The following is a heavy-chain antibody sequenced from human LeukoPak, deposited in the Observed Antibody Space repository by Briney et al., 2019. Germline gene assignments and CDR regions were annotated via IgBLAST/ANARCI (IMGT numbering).Heavy chain of an antibody. CDR3: AREEKTMVRGVIDY. Sequence: GGSLRLSCAASGFTFSSYSMLWVRQAPGKGLEWVSYISSSSSTIYYADSVKGRFTISRDNAKNSLYLQMNSLRAEDTAVYYCAREEKTMVRGVIDYWGQGTLVTVSS. J-gene: IGHJ4*02. CDR1: GFTFSSYS. CDR2: ISSSSSTI. V-gene: IGHV3-48*04. D-gene: IGHD3-10*01.